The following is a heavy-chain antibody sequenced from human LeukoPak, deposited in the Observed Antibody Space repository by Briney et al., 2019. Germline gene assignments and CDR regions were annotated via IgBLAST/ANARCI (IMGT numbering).Heavy chain of an antibody. CDR1: GYTFTSYD. J-gene: IGHJ4*02. D-gene: IGHD3-10*01. V-gene: IGHV1-8*01. Sequence: ASVKVSCKASGYTFTSYDINWVRQATGQGLEWMGWMNPNSGNTGYAQKFQGRVTMTRNTSISTAYMELSSLRSEDTAVYYCARGVYGSGSYYLHYWGQGTLVTVSS. CDR2: MNPNSGNT. CDR3: ARGVYGSGSYYLHY.